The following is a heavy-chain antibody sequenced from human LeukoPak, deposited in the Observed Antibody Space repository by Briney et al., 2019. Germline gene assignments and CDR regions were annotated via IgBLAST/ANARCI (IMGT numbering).Heavy chain of an antibody. CDR1: GYSISSGYY. CDR2: IYHSGST. V-gene: IGHV4-38-2*02. Sequence: PSETLSLTCTVSGYSISSGYYWGWIRQPPGKGLEWIGTIYHSGSTYYNPSLKSRVTISVDTSKNQFSLRLTSVTAADTAVYYCARVRGYCSSTICYRYYFDYWGQGTLVTVSS. CDR3: ARVRGYCSSTICYRYYFDY. J-gene: IGHJ4*02. D-gene: IGHD2-2*01.